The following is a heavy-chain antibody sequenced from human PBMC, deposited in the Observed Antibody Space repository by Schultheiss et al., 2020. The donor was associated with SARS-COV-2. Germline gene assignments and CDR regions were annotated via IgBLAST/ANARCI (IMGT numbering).Heavy chain of an antibody. V-gene: IGHV4-59*02. CDR3: AGSGYRYGARW. J-gene: IGHJ4*02. CDR1: GVSVSSYC. D-gene: IGHD5-18*01. Sequence: SETLSLTCNVSGVSVSSYCWNWIRQLPGKGLEWIGFIHDSGSTNYNPSLKSRVITSVDTSKNQFSLKLSSVTAADTAVYYCAGSGYRYGARWWGQGTLVTVSS. CDR2: IHDSGST.